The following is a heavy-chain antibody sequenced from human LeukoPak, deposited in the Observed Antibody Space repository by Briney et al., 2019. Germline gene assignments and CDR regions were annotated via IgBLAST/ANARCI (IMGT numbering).Heavy chain of an antibody. CDR2: ISYDGSNK. Sequence: GRSLRLSCAASGFTFSSYAMHWVRQAPGKGLEWVAVISYDGSNKYYAGSVKGRFTISRDNSKNTLYLQMNSLRAEDTAVYYCARDRGSKWGQGTLVTVSS. CDR3: ARDRGSK. CDR1: GFTFSSYA. D-gene: IGHD2-2*01. V-gene: IGHV3-30-3*01. J-gene: IGHJ4*02.